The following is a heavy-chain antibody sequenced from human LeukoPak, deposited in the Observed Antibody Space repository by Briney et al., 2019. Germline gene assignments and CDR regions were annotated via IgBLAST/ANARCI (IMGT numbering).Heavy chain of an antibody. CDR1: GFTFTSDS. CDR2: ISSSITSI. V-gene: IGHV3-48*02. D-gene: IGHD4-17*01. CDR3: ARDLYGDYGSDF. J-gene: IGHJ4*02. Sequence: GGSLRLSCAAAGFTFTSDSMNSVRQAPGKWRGCDSFISSSITSIYYADSVRGRFTISRDNAKESLYLKMNSLRDEDTAVYYCARDLYGDYGSDFWGQGTLVTVSS.